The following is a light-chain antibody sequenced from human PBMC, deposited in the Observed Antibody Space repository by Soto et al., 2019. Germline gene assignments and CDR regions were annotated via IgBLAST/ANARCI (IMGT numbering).Light chain of an antibody. V-gene: IGKV2-28*01. J-gene: IGKJ1*01. CDR3: MQPLQTPRT. CDR1: QSLLHSNGYNY. CDR2: LGS. Sequence: DIVMTQSPLSLPVTPGEPASISCRSGQSLLHSNGYNYLDWYLQKPGQSPQLLIYLGSNRSSGVPDRFSGSGSATDFTLKISRVEAEDVGIYYCMQPLQTPRTFGQGTKVEIK.